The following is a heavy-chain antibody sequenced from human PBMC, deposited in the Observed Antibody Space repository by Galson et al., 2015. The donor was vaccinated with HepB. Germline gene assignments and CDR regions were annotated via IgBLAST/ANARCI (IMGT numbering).Heavy chain of an antibody. CDR1: GFTFSTYW. J-gene: IGHJ4*02. D-gene: IGHD3-3*02. CDR3: ARGQHTHFH. Sequence: SLRLSCAASGFTFSTYWMNWVRQAPGKGLEWVSYISPSGSNIKYADSVKGRFTISRDNAKKSVYLQMNSLRAEDTAVYFCARGQHTHFHWGQGTLVTVSS. V-gene: IGHV3-48*04. CDR2: ISPSGSNI.